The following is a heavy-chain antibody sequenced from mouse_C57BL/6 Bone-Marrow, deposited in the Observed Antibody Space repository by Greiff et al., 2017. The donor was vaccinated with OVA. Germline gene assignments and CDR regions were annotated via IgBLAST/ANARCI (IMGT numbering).Heavy chain of an antibody. J-gene: IGHJ2*01. CDR2: ISYSGST. V-gene: IGHV3-8*01. Sequence: EVKLQESGPGLAKPSPTLSLTCSVTGYSITSDYWNWIRKFPGNKLEYMGYISYSGSTSYNPSLKSRISITRDTSKDQYYLQLNSVTTEDTATYYCARLTTVVPSYFDYWGQGTTLTVSS. D-gene: IGHD1-1*01. CDR3: ARLTTVVPSYFDY. CDR1: GYSITSDY.